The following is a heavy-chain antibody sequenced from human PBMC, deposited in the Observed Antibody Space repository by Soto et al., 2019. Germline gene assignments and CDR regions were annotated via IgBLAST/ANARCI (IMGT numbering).Heavy chain of an antibody. CDR2: INHSGST. Sequence: PSETLSLTCTVSGGSISSGGYYWSWIRQPPGKGLEWIGEINHSGSTNYNPSLKSRVTISVDTSKNQFSLKLSSVTAADTAVYYCARVGGSCSKGCRYFDYWGQGTLVTVSS. J-gene: IGHJ4*02. CDR1: GGSISSGGYY. V-gene: IGHV4-39*07. CDR3: ARVGGSCSKGCRYFDY. D-gene: IGHD2-15*01.